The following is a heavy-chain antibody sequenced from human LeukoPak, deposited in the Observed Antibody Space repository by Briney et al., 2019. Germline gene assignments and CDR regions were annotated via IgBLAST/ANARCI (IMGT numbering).Heavy chain of an antibody. V-gene: IGHV3-30-3*01. CDR2: ISYDGSNK. CDR1: GFTFSSYA. J-gene: IGHJ4*02. Sequence: GGSLRLSCAASGFTFSSYAMHWARQAPGKGLEWVAVISYDGSNKYYADSVKGRFTISRDNSKNTLYLQMNSLRAEDTAVYYCAREELQAPVVTTTPPFDYWGQGTLVTVSS. CDR3: AREELQAPVVTTTPPFDY. D-gene: IGHD2-21*02.